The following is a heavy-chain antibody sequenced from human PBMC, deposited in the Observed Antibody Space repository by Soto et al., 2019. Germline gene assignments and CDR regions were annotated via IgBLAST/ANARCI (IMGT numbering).Heavy chain of an antibody. CDR1: GPSISSVGYY. J-gene: IGHJ4*02. V-gene: IGHV4-31*03. D-gene: IGHD2-8*01. CDR2: IYHSGTS. CDR3: ANGGQPYRPRMGYFAF. Sequence: PSETLSLTCTGSGPSISSVGYYWIWIRQRPGKGLEWLGYIYHSGTSYYIPSLQSRLTMSIDASKNQLSLTLRSVTAADTAVYFGANGGQPYRPRMGYFAFWGQGSRVT.